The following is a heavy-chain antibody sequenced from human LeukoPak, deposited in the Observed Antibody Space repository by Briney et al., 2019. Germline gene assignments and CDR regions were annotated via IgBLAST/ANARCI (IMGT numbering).Heavy chain of an antibody. D-gene: IGHD3-22*01. CDR1: GGSISSGDYY. J-gene: IGHJ4*02. CDR2: IYYSGST. CDR3: ARGNYYDSSAPFDY. V-gene: IGHV4-30-4*01. Sequence: SETLSLTCTVSGGSISSGDYYWSWIRQPPGKGLEWIGYIYYSGSTYYNPSLKSRVTISVDTSKNQFSLKLSSVTAADTAVYYCARGNYYDSSAPFDYWGQGTLVTVSP.